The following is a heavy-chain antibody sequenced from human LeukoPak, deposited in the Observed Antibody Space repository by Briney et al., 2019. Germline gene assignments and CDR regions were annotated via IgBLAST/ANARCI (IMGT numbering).Heavy chain of an antibody. CDR1: GGSISSSC. CDR2: ICYSGGT. D-gene: IGHD2-2*01. CDR3: ARYCSSTSCYFPAFDI. Sequence: SETLSLTRTVCGGSISSSCWSWVRQPPGTGLEGIGYICYSGGTNYNPSLKSQVTISVATSKNQLSLKLSSVTAADTAVYYCARYCSSTSCYFPAFDIWGQGTMVTVSS. J-gene: IGHJ3*02. V-gene: IGHV4-59*08.